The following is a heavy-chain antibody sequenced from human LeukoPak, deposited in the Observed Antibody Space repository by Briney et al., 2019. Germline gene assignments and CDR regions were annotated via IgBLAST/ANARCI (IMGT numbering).Heavy chain of an antibody. CDR3: ASSGSIMITFGGNPLFDY. CDR1: GFTFSSYA. CDR2: ISGSGGST. Sequence: GGSLGLSCAASGFTFSSYAMSWVRQAPGKGLEWVSAISGSGGSTYYADSVKGRFTISRDNSKNTLYLQMNSLRAEDTAVYYCASSGSIMITFGGNPLFDYWGQGTLVTVSS. V-gene: IGHV3-23*01. J-gene: IGHJ4*02. D-gene: IGHD3-16*01.